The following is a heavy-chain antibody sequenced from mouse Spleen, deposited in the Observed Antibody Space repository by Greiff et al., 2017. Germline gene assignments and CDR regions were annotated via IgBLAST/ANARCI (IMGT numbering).Heavy chain of an antibody. CDR2: IDPETGGT. Sequence: VKLQESGAELVRPGASVTLSCKASGYTFTDYEMHWVKQTPVHGLEWIGAIDPETGGTAYNQKFKGKATLTADKSSSTAYMELRSLTSEDSAVYYCTRGGKYEDYYAMDYWGQGTSVTVSS. D-gene: IGHD2-1*01. V-gene: IGHV1-15*01. CDR3: TRGGKYEDYYAMDY. CDR1: GYTFTDYE. J-gene: IGHJ4*01.